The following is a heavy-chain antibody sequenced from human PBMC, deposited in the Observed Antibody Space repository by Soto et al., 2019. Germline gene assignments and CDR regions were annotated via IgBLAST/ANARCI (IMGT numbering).Heavy chain of an antibody. CDR2: IFYSGST. J-gene: IGHJ5*02. CDR3: ARQPTTGDTDLWFDP. D-gene: IGHD2-21*01. CDR1: GSSISTSRSY. Sequence: QLQLLESGPGLVKASETLSLTCSVSGSSISTSRSYWAWIRQPPGKGLGWLANIFYSGSTFYNPSLASRVSVTVDTSKYEFSLKLRSVTAADTAVYYCARQPTTGDTDLWFDPWGQGTLVTLSS. V-gene: IGHV4-39*01.